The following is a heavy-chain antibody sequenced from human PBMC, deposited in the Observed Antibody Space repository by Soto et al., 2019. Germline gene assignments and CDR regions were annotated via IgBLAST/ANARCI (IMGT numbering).Heavy chain of an antibody. Sequence: PGGSLRLSCAASGFTFSSYAMSWVRQAPGKGLEWVSAISGSGGSTYYADSVKGRFTISRDNSKNTLYLQMSSLRAEDTAVYYCAKDRDGYNWYYYYGMDVWGQGTTVTVSS. CDR1: GFTFSSYA. J-gene: IGHJ6*02. CDR3: AKDRDGYNWYYYYGMDV. V-gene: IGHV3-23*01. CDR2: ISGSGGST. D-gene: IGHD5-12*01.